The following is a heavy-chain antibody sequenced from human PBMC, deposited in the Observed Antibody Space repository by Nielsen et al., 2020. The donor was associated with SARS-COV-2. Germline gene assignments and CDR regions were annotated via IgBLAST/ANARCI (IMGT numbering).Heavy chain of an antibody. J-gene: IGHJ4*02. Sequence: SETLSLTCTVSGGSISSSSYYWGWIHQPPGKGLEWIGSIYYSGSTYYNPSLKSRVTISVDTSKNQFSLKLSSVTAADTAVYYCASLYYLSGFDYWGQGTLVTVSS. CDR2: IYYSGST. CDR3: ASLYYLSGFDY. CDR1: GGSISSSSYY. D-gene: IGHD3-10*01. V-gene: IGHV4-39*01.